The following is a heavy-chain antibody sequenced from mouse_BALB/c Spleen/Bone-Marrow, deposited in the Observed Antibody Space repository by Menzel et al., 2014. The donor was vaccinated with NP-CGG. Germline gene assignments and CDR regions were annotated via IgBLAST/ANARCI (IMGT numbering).Heavy chain of an antibody. V-gene: IGHV5-6*01. J-gene: IGHJ2*01. Sequence: EVKLMEPGGDLVKPGGSLKLSCAASGFTFSSYGMSWVRQTPDKRLEWVATISSGGSYTYYPDSVKGRFTISRDNAKNTLYLQMSSLKSEDTAMYYCARQTYYDYDGYFDCWGQGTTLTVSS. CDR1: GFTFSSYG. CDR3: ARQTYYDYDGYFDC. D-gene: IGHD2-4*01. CDR2: ISSGGSYT.